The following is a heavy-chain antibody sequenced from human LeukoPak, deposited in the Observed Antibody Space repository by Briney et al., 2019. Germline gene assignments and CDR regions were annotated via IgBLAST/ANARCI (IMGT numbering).Heavy chain of an antibody. D-gene: IGHD6-13*01. J-gene: IGHJ5*02. CDR1: GGTFSSYA. CDR2: IIPILGIA. Sequence: SVKVSCKASGGTFSSYAISWVRQAPGQGLEWMGRIIPILGIANYAQKFQGRVTITADKSTSTAYMELSSLRSEDTAVYYCARDRGIAAAVGNWLDPWGQGTLVTVSS. CDR3: ARDRGIAAAVGNWLDP. V-gene: IGHV1-69*04.